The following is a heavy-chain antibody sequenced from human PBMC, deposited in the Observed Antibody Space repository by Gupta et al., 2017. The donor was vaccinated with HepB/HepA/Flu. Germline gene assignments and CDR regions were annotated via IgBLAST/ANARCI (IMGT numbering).Heavy chain of an antibody. CDR1: GFTVHNNY. CDR3: ARNPGASEWS. D-gene: IGHD3-3*01. CDR2: IYSNGRT. V-gene: IGHV3-66*01. J-gene: IGHJ5*02. Sequence: EVRLVASGGALVQPGGSLRLSCVASGFTVHNNYMGWVRQAPGKGLDWVSFIYSNGRTYFADSVKGRFSVSRDSSKNTMFLQMNSLRAADTATYYCARNPGASEWSWGQGTLVTVSS.